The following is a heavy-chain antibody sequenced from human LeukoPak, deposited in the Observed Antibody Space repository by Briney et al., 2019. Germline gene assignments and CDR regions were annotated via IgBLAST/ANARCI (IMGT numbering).Heavy chain of an antibody. V-gene: IGHV1-69*04. CDR1: GYTFTSYA. Sequence: SVKVSCKASGYTFTSYAISWVRQAPGQGLEWMGRIIPILGIANYAQKFQGRVTITADKSTSTAYMELSSLRSEDTAVYYCASNTIFGVVITADDPNYYYYYGMDVWGQGTTVTVPS. J-gene: IGHJ6*02. CDR3: ASNTIFGVVITADDPNYYYYYGMDV. D-gene: IGHD3-3*01. CDR2: IIPILGIA.